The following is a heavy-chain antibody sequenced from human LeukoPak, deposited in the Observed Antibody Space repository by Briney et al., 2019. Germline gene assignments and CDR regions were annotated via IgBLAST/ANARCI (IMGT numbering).Heavy chain of an antibody. V-gene: IGHV3-23*01. Sequence: GGSLRLSCATSGFTFSSNATSWVRQAPGKGLEWVSGISASGGSTYYADSVKGRFSISRDNPNNMLYLQMNSLRAEDTAVYYCAKALGVLRAFDIWGQGTMVTVSS. CDR3: AKALGVLRAFDI. J-gene: IGHJ3*02. CDR2: ISASGGST. D-gene: IGHD1-1*01. CDR1: GFTFSSNA.